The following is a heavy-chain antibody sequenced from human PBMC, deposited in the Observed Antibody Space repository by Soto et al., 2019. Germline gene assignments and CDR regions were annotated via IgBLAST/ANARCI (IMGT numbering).Heavy chain of an antibody. CDR1: GGSISTYY. D-gene: IGHD3-16*01. V-gene: IGHV4-59*01. Sequence: SETLSLTCTVSGGSISTYYWSWIRQPPGKGLEWIGYIYFSGSTSYSPSLESRVTMSLDTSKNQVSLNLTSVTAADTAVYYCARSKRGGGGPIFDYWGQGTLVTVSS. J-gene: IGHJ4*02. CDR2: IYFSGST. CDR3: ARSKRGGGGPIFDY.